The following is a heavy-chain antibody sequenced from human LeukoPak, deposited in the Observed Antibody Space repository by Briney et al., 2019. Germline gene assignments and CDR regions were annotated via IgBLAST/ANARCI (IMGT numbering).Heavy chain of an antibody. CDR1: GFTFSGFW. Sequence: AGGSLRLSCAVSGFTFSGFWMSWSRQAPGKGLEWVASINSDGSEGYYADVVKGRFTISRDNVKNSLYLQINSLRAEDTAVYYCARSSYSSSSSVWGQGTMVTASS. CDR3: ARSSYSSSSSV. CDR2: INSDGSEG. D-gene: IGHD6-6*01. J-gene: IGHJ3*01. V-gene: IGHV3-7*03.